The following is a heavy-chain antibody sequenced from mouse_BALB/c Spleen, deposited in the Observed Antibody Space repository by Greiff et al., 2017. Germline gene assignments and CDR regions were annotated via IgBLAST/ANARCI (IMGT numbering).Heavy chain of an antibody. J-gene: IGHJ4*01. Sequence: EVQLVESGGGLVQPGGSRKLSCAASGFTFSSFGMHWVRQAPEKGLEWVAYISSGSSTIYYADTVKGRFTISRDNPKNTLFLQMTSLRSEDTAMYYCARETEEGAMDYWGQGTSVTVSS. V-gene: IGHV5-17*02. CDR1: GFTFSSFG. CDR3: ARETEEGAMDY. CDR2: ISSGSSTI.